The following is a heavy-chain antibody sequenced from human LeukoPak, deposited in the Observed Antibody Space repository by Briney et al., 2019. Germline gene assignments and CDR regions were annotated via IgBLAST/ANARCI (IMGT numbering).Heavy chain of an antibody. V-gene: IGHV4-59*08. CDR3: ARHYDYGDRDDTFDI. D-gene: IGHD4-17*01. Sequence: SETLSLTCTVSGGSISSYYWSWIRQPPGKGLEWIGYIYYSGSTNYNPSLKSRVTISVDTSKNQFSLKLSSVTAADTAVYYCARHYDYGDRDDTFDIWGQGTMVTVSS. J-gene: IGHJ3*02. CDR1: GGSISSYY. CDR2: IYYSGST.